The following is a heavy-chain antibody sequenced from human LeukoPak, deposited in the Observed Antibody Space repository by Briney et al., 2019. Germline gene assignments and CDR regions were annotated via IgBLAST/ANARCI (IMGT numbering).Heavy chain of an antibody. CDR2: ISNDGSKK. CDR1: GFTFSYYA. D-gene: IGHD1-1*01. V-gene: IGHV3-30*18. J-gene: IGHJ6*02. Sequence: GGSLRLSCAASGFTFSYYAMRWIRQAPGKGLEWVAVISNDGSKKFYIDSVKGRFTVSSDKSTDTLYLQMNSLRPEDTAVYYCAKDRSPTGSYYGMDVWGQGTTVIVSS. CDR3: AKDRSPTGSYYGMDV.